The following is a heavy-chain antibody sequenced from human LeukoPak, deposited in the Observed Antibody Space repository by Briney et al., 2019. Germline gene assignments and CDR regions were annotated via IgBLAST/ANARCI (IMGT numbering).Heavy chain of an antibody. D-gene: IGHD3-10*01. Sequence: ASVKVSCKASGYTFTGYYMHWVRQAPGQGLEWMGWINPNSGGTNYAQKFQGRVTMTRDTSISTAYMELSRLRSGDTAVYYCARNYGSGSYYDYYYYYMDVWGKGTTVTISS. CDR3: ARNYGSGSYYDYYYYYMDV. CDR1: GYTFTGYY. J-gene: IGHJ6*03. CDR2: INPNSGGT. V-gene: IGHV1-2*02.